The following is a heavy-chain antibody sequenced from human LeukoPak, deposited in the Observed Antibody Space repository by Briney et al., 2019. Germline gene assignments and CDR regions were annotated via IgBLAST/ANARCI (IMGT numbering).Heavy chain of an antibody. CDR3: ARDNSVGDNAWWFDP. D-gene: IGHD1-26*01. V-gene: IGHV1-18*01. CDR2: ISAYNGNT. CDR1: GYTFTSYG. Sequence: GASVKVSCTASGYTFTSYGISWVRQAPGQGLEWMGWISAYNGNTNYAQKLQGRVTMTRDMSTSTDYMELSSLRSEDTAIYYCARDNSVGDNAWWFDPWGQGTLVTVSS. J-gene: IGHJ5*02.